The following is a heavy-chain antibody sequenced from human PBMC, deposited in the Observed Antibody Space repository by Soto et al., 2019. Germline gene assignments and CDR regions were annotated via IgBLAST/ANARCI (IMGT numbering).Heavy chain of an antibody. CDR1: GFIFSKYP. Sequence: GGSMRLSCAVSGFIFSKYPVHWVRQAPGKGLEWVAVISYDGSNKYYADSVKGRFTISRDNSKNTLYLQMNSLRAEDTAVYYCASDKIVGAMYFQHWGQGTLVTAPQ. CDR2: ISYDGSNK. V-gene: IGHV3-30-3*01. J-gene: IGHJ1*01. CDR3: ASDKIVGAMYFQH. D-gene: IGHD1-26*01.